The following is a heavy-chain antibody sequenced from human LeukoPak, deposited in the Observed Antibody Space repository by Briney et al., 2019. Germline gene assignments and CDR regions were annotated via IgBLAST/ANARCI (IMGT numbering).Heavy chain of an antibody. V-gene: IGHV4-34*01. Sequence: SETLSLTCAVYGGSFSGYYWSWIRQPPGKGLEWIGEINHSGSTNYNPPLKSRVTISVDKSKNQFSLKLSSVTAADTAVYYCARVLWFGEYYYGMDVWGKGTTVTVSS. D-gene: IGHD3-10*01. J-gene: IGHJ6*04. CDR2: INHSGST. CDR3: ARVLWFGEYYYGMDV. CDR1: GGSFSGYY.